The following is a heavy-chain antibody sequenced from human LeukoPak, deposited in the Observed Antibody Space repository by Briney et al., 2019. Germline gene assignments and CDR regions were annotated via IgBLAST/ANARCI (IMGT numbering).Heavy chain of an antibody. D-gene: IGHD6-19*01. J-gene: IGHJ4*02. Sequence: SETLSLTRSVSGGSITSYYWSWLRQPPGKGPEWIGYIYFSGSATYNPSLKSLVTLSLDTSKNQFSLRLSSVTAADTAVYYCARRGWYRDSWGQGTLVTVSS. CDR3: ARRGWYRDS. CDR2: IYFSGSA. CDR1: GGSITSYY. V-gene: IGHV4-59*01.